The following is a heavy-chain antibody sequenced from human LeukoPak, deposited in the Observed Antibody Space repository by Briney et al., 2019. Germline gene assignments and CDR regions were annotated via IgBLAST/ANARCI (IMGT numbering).Heavy chain of an antibody. V-gene: IGHV2-5*02. J-gene: IGHJ5*02. CDR2: IYWDDDK. D-gene: IGHD3/OR15-3a*01. Sequence: SGPTLVKPTQTLTLTCTFSGFSLTSSGVGVGWIRQPPGKALEWLALIYWDDDKRYSPSLRSRLTITKDTSKNQVFLTLTNMDPVDTATYYCAHRMDGFDPWGQGTLVTVSS. CDR3: AHRMDGFDP. CDR1: GFSLTSSGVG.